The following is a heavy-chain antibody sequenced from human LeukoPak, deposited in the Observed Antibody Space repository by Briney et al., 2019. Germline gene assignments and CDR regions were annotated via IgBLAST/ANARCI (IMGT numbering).Heavy chain of an antibody. CDR2: ISGSGGST. D-gene: IGHD2-2*01. Sequence: ETLSLTCTVSGYSISSGYYWGWIRQPPGKGLEWVSAISGSGGSTYYADSVKGRFTISRDNSKNTLYLQMNSLRVEDTAVYYCAKVHVPAAAIVFDYWGQGTLVTVSS. CDR1: GYSISSGYY. V-gene: IGHV3-23*01. CDR3: AKVHVPAAAIVFDY. J-gene: IGHJ4*02.